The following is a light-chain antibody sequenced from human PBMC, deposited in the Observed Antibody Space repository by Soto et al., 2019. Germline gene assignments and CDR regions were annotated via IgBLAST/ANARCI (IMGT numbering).Light chain of an antibody. CDR2: DVT. CDR1: RSDVGGYNY. Sequence: SALTQPASVSGSPGQSITISCTGTRSDVGGYNYVYWHQQHPGKAPKLMIYDVTNRPSGVSDRFSGSKSGNTASLTISGRNAEDEADYYVSSYTSSSTYVFGAGTKLTVL. J-gene: IGLJ1*01. CDR3: SSYTSSSTYV. V-gene: IGLV2-14*01.